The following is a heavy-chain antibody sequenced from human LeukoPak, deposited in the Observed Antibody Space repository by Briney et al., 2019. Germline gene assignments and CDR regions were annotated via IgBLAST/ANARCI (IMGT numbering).Heavy chain of an antibody. CDR3: ARRGEAVETSYYFDY. J-gene: IGHJ4*02. D-gene: IGHD6-19*01. Sequence: ASETLSLTSTVSGGSISNSSYYWGWIRQPPGKGLEWIGYIYYSGSTNYNPSLKSRVTISVDTSKNQFSLKLSSVTAADTAVYYCARRGEAVETSYYFDYWGQGTLVTVSS. V-gene: IGHV4-61*05. CDR2: IYYSGST. CDR1: GGSISNSSYY.